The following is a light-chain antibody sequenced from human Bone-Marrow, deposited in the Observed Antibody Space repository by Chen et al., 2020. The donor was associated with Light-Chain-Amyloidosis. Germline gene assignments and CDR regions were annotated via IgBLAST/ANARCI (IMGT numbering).Light chain of an antibody. CDR2: EVT. CDR1: SSDVGADNH. CDR3: SSYTITNTLV. J-gene: IGLJ1*01. V-gene: IGLV2-14*01. Sequence: QSALTHPASVSGSPGQSITITCTGTSSDVGADNHVSWYHQHPDKAPKLMIYEVTNRPSWVPDRFSGSKPDNTASLTISGLQTEDEADYFCSSYTITNTLVFGSGTRVTVL.